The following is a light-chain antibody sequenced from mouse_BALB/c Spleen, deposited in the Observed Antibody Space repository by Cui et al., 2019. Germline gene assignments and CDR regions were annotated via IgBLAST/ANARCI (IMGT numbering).Light chain of an antibody. Sequence: DIQMTQTTSSTSASLGYGVTISGCASQGISTYLNGYQQKLDGTVKLLIVYTSILQSGGPTRFSGSGSGTDYSLTISNLEPEDIATYYCQQYSKLPYTFRGGTKLEIK. CDR2: YTS. CDR3: QQYSKLPYT. CDR1: QGISTY. J-gene: IGKJ2*01. V-gene: IGKV10-94*01.